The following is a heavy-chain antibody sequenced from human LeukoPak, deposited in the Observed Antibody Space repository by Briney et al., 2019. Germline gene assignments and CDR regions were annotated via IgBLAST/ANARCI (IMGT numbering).Heavy chain of an antibody. CDR3: ARSPRFLEWLLYAWFDP. D-gene: IGHD3-3*01. V-gene: IGHV3-48*02. CDR1: GFTFSSYS. Sequence: PGGSLRLSCAASGFTFSSYSLNWVRQAPGKGLEWVSYISSSSSTVYYADSVKGRFTISRDNAKNSLYLQMNSLRDEDTAVYYCARSPRFLEWLLYAWFDPWGQGTLVTVSS. CDR2: ISSSSSTV. J-gene: IGHJ5*02.